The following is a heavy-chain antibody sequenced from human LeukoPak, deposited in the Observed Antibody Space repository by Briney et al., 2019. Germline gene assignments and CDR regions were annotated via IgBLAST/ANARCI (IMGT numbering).Heavy chain of an antibody. J-gene: IGHJ4*02. CDR3: AKGLQIAAAGGVFDY. CDR2: ISGGGSST. V-gene: IGHV3-23*01. Sequence: GGSLRLSCAVSGFTFSSYAMSWVRQAPGKGLEWVSAISGGGSSTYYADSVKGRFTISRDNSKNTLYLQMNSLRAEDTALYYCAKGLQIAAAGGVFDYWGQGTLVTVSS. CDR1: GFTFSSYA. D-gene: IGHD6-13*01.